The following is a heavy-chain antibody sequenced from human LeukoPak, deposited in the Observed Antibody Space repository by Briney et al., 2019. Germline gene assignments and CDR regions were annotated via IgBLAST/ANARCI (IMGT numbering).Heavy chain of an antibody. J-gene: IGHJ3*02. CDR1: GGSISSSSYY. CDR2: IYYSGST. V-gene: IGHV4-39*07. CDR3: ARALGTAYDAFDI. D-gene: IGHD1-1*01. Sequence: SETLSLTCTVSGGSISSSSYYWGWIRQPPGKGLEWIGSIYYSGSTYYNPSLKSRVTIPVDTSKNQFSLKLSSVTAADTAVYYCARALGTAYDAFDIWGQGTMVTVSS.